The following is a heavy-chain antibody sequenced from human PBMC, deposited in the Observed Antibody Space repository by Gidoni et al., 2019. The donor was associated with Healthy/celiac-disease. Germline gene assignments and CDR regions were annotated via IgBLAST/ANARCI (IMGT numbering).Heavy chain of an antibody. V-gene: IGHV4-38-2*02. J-gene: IGHJ6*02. Sequence: QVQLQESGPGLVKPSATLSLPCAVSGYSISSGYYWGWIRQPPGKGLQWIGSIYHSGSTYYNPSLKSRVTISVDTSKNQFSLKLSSVTAADTAVYYCARDPLVVVPAAGYYYYYGMDVWGQGTTVTVSS. D-gene: IGHD2-2*01. CDR2: IYHSGST. CDR1: GYSISSGYY. CDR3: ARDPLVVVPAAGYYYYYGMDV.